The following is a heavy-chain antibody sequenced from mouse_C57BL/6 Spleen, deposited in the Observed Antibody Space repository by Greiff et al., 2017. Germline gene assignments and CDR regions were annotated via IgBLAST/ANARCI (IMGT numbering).Heavy chain of an antibody. D-gene: IGHD1-1*01. CDR2: ISSGGSYT. J-gene: IGHJ2*01. V-gene: IGHV5-6*01. Sequence: EVQGVESGGDLVKPGGSLKLSCAASGFTFSSYGMSWVRQTPDKRLEWVATISSGGSYTYYPDSVKGRFTISRDNAKNTLYLQMSSLKSEDTAMYYCARGVTTVGYYFDYWGQGTTLTVSS. CDR3: ARGVTTVGYYFDY. CDR1: GFTFSSYG.